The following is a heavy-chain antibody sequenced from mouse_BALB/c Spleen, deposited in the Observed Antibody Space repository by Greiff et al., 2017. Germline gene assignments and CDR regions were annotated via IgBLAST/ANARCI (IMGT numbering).Heavy chain of an antibody. CDR2: ISSGGSYT. Sequence: EVKLMESGGGLVKPGGSLKLSCAASGFTFSSYTMSWVRQTPEKRLEWVATISSGGSYTYYPDSVKGRFTISRDNAKNTLYLQMSSLKSEDTAMYYCTRDSYDYDAWFAYWGQGTLVTVAA. CDR3: TRDSYDYDAWFAY. D-gene: IGHD2-4*01. V-gene: IGHV5-6-4*01. J-gene: IGHJ3*01. CDR1: GFTFSSYT.